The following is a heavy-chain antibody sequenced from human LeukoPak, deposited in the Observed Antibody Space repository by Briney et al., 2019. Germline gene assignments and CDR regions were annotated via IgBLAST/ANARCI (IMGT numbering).Heavy chain of an antibody. CDR2: MNPKSGTR. D-gene: IGHD3-16*02. Sequence: REASVKVSCKASGYTFNHYDVNWVRQAPGQGLEWMGWMNPKSGTRVYALKFQGRVTMTSDSYINTAYMELTSLTSDDTAVYYCAKGLRSDFWGQGTLVIVSS. CDR3: AKGLRSDF. CDR1: GYTFNHYD. V-gene: IGHV1-8*01. J-gene: IGHJ4*02.